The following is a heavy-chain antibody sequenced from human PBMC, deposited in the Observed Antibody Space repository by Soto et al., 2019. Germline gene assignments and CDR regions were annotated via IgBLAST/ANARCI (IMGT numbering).Heavy chain of an antibody. J-gene: IGHJ3*02. CDR2: MNPNSGNT. CDR3: ARWVPAALLDAFDI. Sequence: GASVKVSCKASGYTFTSYDINWVRQATGQGLEWMGWMNPNSGNTGYAQKFQGRVTMTRNTSISTAFMELSSLRSEDTAVYYCARWVPAALLDAFDIWGQGTMVTVSS. D-gene: IGHD2-2*01. CDR1: GYTFTSYD. V-gene: IGHV1-8*01.